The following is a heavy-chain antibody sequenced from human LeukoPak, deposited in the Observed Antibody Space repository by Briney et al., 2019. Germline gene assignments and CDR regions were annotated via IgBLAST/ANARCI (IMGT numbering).Heavy chain of an antibody. CDR3: AKARMAAAGADAFDI. J-gene: IGHJ3*02. CDR2: IKQDGSEK. D-gene: IGHD6-13*01. CDR1: GFTFSSYW. V-gene: IGHV3-7*03. Sequence: GGSLRLSCAASGFTFSSYWMSWVRQAPGKGLEWVANIKQDGSEKYYVDSVKGRFTISRDNAKNSLYLQMNSLRAEDTALYYCAKARMAAAGADAFDIWGQGTMVTVSS.